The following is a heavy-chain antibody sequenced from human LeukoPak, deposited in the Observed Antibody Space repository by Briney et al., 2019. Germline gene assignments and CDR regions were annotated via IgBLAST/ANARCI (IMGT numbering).Heavy chain of an antibody. D-gene: IGHD3-10*01. V-gene: IGHV3-30*02. CDR3: ARVMAGYSYMDV. Sequence: GGSLRLSCAASGFIFSSYGMHWVRQAPGKGLEWVAFIRYDGSDKYYADSVKGRFTISRDNSKNTLYLQMNSLRVEDTAVYYCARVMAGYSYMDVWGKGTTVTVSS. J-gene: IGHJ6*03. CDR1: GFIFSSYG. CDR2: IRYDGSDK.